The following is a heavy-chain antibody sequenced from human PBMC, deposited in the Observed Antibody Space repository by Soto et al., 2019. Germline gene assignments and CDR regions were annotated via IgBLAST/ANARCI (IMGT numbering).Heavy chain of an antibody. CDR3: AHRPSDYIWGSYPT. J-gene: IGHJ5*02. D-gene: IGHD3-16*01. CDR1: GFSLSSSGVG. CDR2: ISWDGDK. Sequence: QITLKESGPTLVKHTKTLTLTCTFSGFSLSSSGVGVAWIRQPPGKALEWLALISWDGDKYYSPSLKNRLSISKDTSENHVVLTLTNVDPVDTGTYFCAHRPSDYIWGSYPTWGQGTLVTVSS. V-gene: IGHV2-5*02.